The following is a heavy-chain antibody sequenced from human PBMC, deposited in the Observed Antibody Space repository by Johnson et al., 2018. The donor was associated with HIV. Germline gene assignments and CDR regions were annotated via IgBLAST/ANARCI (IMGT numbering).Heavy chain of an antibody. CDR3: ARACRDGYTCDAFDI. CDR1: GFTFSSYY. CDR2: LFSGGTT. V-gene: IGHV3-66*01. Sequence: VQLVESGGGLVQPGGSLRLSCAASGFTFSSYYMSWVRQAPGKGLEWVSVLFSGGTTYYADYVKGRFTISRDNSKNTLYLQMNSLRAEDTAVYYCARACRDGYTCDAFDIWGQGTIVTVSS. J-gene: IGHJ3*02. D-gene: IGHD5-24*01.